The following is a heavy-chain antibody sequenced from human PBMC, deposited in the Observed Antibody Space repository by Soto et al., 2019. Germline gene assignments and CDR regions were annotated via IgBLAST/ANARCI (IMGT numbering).Heavy chain of an antibody. D-gene: IGHD4-4*01. Sequence: QLQLQESGPGLVKPSETLSLTCTVSGGSISSSSYYWGWIRQPPGKGLEWIGSIYYSGSTYYNPSLKSRVTISVDTSKNQFSLKLSSVTAADTAVYYCARLSPLTTVISYWYFDLWGRGTLVTVSS. CDR3: ARLSPLTTVISYWYFDL. J-gene: IGHJ2*01. CDR1: GGSISSSSYY. V-gene: IGHV4-39*01. CDR2: IYYSGST.